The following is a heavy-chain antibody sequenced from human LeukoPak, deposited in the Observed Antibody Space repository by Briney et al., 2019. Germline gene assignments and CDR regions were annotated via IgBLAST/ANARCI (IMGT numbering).Heavy chain of an antibody. Sequence: GESLKISCKGSGYSFTSYWIASVRQMPGKGLEWMGIIYPSDSETTYSPSFQGQVTISADKSISTAYLQWSSLTASDTAMYYCARSVGATPLDYWGQGTPVTVSS. J-gene: IGHJ4*02. D-gene: IGHD1-26*01. CDR2: IYPSDSET. CDR1: GYSFTSYW. CDR3: ARSVGATPLDY. V-gene: IGHV5-51*01.